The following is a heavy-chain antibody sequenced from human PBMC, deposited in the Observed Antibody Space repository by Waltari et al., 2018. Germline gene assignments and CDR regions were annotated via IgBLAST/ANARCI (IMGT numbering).Heavy chain of an antibody. CDR1: GCTFSSYA. CDR2: MSYDGSNK. CDR3: TRGASGNYRGHSLDY. V-gene: IGHV3-30*01. Sequence: QVQLVESGGGVVQPGRSLRLSCAASGCTFSSYAMHWVRQAPGKGLEWVAVMSYDGSNKYYADSVKGRFTISRDNSKNTLFLHMNSLRADDTAVYYCTRGASGNYRGHSLDYWGQGTLVTVSP. J-gene: IGHJ4*02. D-gene: IGHD1-26*01.